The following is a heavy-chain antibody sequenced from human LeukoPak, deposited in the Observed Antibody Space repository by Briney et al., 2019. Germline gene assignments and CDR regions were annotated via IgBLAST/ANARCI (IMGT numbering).Heavy chain of an antibody. Sequence: GGSLRLSCAASGFTFSSYAMSWVRQAPGKGLECVSAISGSGGSTYYADSVKGRFTISRDNSKNTLYLQMNSLRAEDTAVYYCAKNYYDSSGNFDYWGQGTLVTVSS. J-gene: IGHJ4*02. CDR2: ISGSGGST. D-gene: IGHD3-22*01. CDR3: AKNYYDSSGNFDY. V-gene: IGHV3-23*01. CDR1: GFTFSSYA.